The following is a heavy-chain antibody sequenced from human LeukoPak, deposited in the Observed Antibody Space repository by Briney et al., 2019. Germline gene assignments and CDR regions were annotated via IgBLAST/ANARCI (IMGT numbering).Heavy chain of an antibody. CDR1: GYTFTVYY. J-gene: IGHJ5*02. CDR3: ARDSSGSYNWFDP. Sequence: ASVKVSCKASGYTFTVYYMHWVRQAPGQGLEWMGRINPNSGGTNYAQKFQGRVTMTRDTSISTAYMELSRLRSDDTAVYYCARDSSGSYNWFDPWGQGTLVTVSS. CDR2: INPNSGGT. V-gene: IGHV1-2*06. D-gene: IGHD1-26*01.